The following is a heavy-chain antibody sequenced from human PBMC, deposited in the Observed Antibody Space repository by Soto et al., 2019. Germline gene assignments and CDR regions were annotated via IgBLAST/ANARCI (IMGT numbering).Heavy chain of an antibody. CDR3: ARGGGTILAPLP. V-gene: IGHV1-2*02. Sequence: ASVKVSCKASGYTFTGYFIHWVRRAPGQGLEWMGWINPNSGATKYAQKFQGRVTLTRDTSINTAYMEMNILRSDDTAVYYCARGGGTILAPLPWGQGTLVTVPS. D-gene: IGHD3-10*01. J-gene: IGHJ5*02. CDR2: INPNSGAT. CDR1: GYTFTGYF.